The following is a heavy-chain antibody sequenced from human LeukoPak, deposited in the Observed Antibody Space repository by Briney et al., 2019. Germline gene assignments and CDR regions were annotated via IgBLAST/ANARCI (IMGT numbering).Heavy chain of an antibody. Sequence: GSVKVSCKASGYTFTSYDINWVRQATGQGLEWMGWMNPNSGNTGYAQKLQGRVTMTRNTSISTAYMELSSLRSEDTAVYCCARARGSGSSAEYFQHWGQGTLVTVSS. V-gene: IGHV1-8*01. CDR1: GYTFTSYD. D-gene: IGHD3-10*01. J-gene: IGHJ1*01. CDR3: ARARGSGSSAEYFQH. CDR2: MNPNSGNT.